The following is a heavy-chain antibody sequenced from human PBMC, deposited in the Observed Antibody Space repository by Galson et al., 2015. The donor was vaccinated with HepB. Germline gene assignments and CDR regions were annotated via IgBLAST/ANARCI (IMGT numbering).Heavy chain of an antibody. J-gene: IGHJ5*02. D-gene: IGHD3-10*01. V-gene: IGHV4-4*02. CDR3: ERSTYGSGSYYNVGNWFDP. Sequence: ETLSLTCAVSGGSISSSNWWSWVRQPPGKGLVWIGEIYHSGSTNYNPSLKSRVTISVDTSKNQFSLKLSSVTAADTAVYYRERSTYGSGSYYNVGNWFDPWGQGTLVTVSS. CDR1: GGSISSSNW. CDR2: IYHSGST.